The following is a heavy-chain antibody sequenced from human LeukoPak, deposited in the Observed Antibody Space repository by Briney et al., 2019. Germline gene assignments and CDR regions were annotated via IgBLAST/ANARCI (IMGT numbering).Heavy chain of an antibody. CDR2: IYYSGST. CDR1: GGSISSTSYY. V-gene: IGHV4-39*02. CDR3: ARETAADTPLDY. J-gene: IGHJ4*02. Sequence: SETLSLTCTVSGGSISSTSYYWGWIRQPPGKGLEWIGSIYYSGSTYYNPSLKSRVTISVDTSKNQFSLKLSSVTAADTAVYYCARETAADTPLDYWGQGTLVTVSS. D-gene: IGHD6-13*01.